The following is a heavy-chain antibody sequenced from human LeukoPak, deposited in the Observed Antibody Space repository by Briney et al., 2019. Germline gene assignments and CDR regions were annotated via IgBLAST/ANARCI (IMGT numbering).Heavy chain of an antibody. CDR2: IYPGDSDT. J-gene: IGHJ3*02. CDR1: GYRFTSYW. CDR3: ARGDGDSRAFDI. D-gene: IGHD4-17*01. Sequence: GESLKISCQGSGYRFTSYWIGWARQMPGKGLEGIGIIYPGDSDTRYSPSFQGQVTISADKSISTAYLQWSSLKASDTAMYYCARGDGDSRAFDIWGQGTMVTVSS. V-gene: IGHV5-51*01.